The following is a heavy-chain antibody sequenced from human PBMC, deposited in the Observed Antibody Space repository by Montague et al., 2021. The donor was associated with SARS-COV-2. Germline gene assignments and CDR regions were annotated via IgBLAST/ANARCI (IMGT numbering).Heavy chain of an antibody. CDR2: ISYDGSNK. V-gene: IGHV3-30-3*01. CDR1: GFTFSRYA. D-gene: IGHD2/OR15-2a*01. Sequence: SLSLSCAASGFTFSRYAMHWVRHAPGKGLEWVAVISYDGSNKYYADSLKGRFTISRDNSKNTLYLQMNSLRAEDTAVYYCARVLGGYYGMDVWGQGTTVTVSS. J-gene: IGHJ6*02. CDR3: ARVLGGYYGMDV.